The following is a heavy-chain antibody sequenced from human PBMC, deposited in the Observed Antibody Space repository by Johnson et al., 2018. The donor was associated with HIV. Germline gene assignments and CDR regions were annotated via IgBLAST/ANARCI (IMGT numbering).Heavy chain of an antibody. CDR1: GFTFSNAW. V-gene: IGHV3-15*01. CDR3: AKDLELFQRAVDI. Sequence: VQLVESGGGLVKPGGSLRLSCTVSGFTFSNAWMNWVRQAPRKGLEWVGRIKSKTDGGTTDYAAPVKGRFTVSRDNSKNTLDLQMNSLRPEDTAVYYCAKDLELFQRAVDIWGQGTMVTVSS. J-gene: IGHJ3*02. D-gene: IGHD1-26*01. CDR2: IKSKTDGGTT.